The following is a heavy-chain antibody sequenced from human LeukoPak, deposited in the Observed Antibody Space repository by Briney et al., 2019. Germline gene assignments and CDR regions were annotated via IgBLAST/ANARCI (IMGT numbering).Heavy chain of an antibody. CDR1: GFTFSSYS. J-gene: IGHJ4*02. CDR3: ARVPQLLLWGPTYYFDY. V-gene: IGHV3-7*01. CDR2: IKQDGSEK. Sequence: GGSLRLSCAASGFTFSSYSMNWVRQAPGKGLEWVANIKQDGSEKYYVDSVKGRFTISRDNAKNSLYLQMNSLRAEDTAVYYCARVPQLLLWGPTYYFDYWGQGTLVTVSS. D-gene: IGHD2/OR15-2a*01.